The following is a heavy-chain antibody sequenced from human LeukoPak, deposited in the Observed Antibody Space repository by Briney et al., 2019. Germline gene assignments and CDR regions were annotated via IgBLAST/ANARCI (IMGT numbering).Heavy chain of an antibody. CDR2: IRYDGSNK. CDR1: GFTFSSYG. CDR3: AKGGYYGSGSYRKMYYYYMDV. V-gene: IGHV3-30*02. J-gene: IGHJ6*03. Sequence: GGSLRLSCAASGFTFSSYGMHWVRQAPGKGLEWVAFIRYDGSNKYYADSVKGRFTISRDNSKNTLYLQMNSLRAEDTAVYYCAKGGYYGSGSYRKMYYYYMDVWGKGTTVTISS. D-gene: IGHD3-10*01.